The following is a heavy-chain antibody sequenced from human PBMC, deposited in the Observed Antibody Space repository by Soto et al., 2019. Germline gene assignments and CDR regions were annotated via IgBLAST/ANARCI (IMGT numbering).Heavy chain of an antibody. CDR2: ISHSGST. CDR1: VDSINSSHF. V-gene: IGHV4-4*02. D-gene: IGHD3-3*01. Sequence: SSTXSLTCAFSVDSINSSHFLNCVRQPPGKGLECIGQISHSGSTNYNPSLTSRVTISVDKSKNHFSLKVTSVTAADTAVYYCADRNFRSGNRTDPRIDYCGQGTLV. CDR3: ADRNFRSGNRTDPRIDY. J-gene: IGHJ4*02.